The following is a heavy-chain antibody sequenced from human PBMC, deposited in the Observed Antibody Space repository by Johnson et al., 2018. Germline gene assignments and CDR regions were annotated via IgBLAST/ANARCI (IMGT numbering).Heavy chain of an antibody. CDR1: GFTFSHYG. D-gene: IGHD5/OR15-5a*01. V-gene: IGHV3-33*01. CDR3: AREAEYSVEYFQY. CDR2: IWFDGTNK. Sequence: VQLLESGGGVVQPGRSLRLSCAASGFTFSHYGMHWVRQAPGKGLEWLALIWFDGTNKYHADSVKGRFTISRDNSKNTLYRQMNSLRGEDTAVYYCAREAEYSVEYFQYWGQGTLVTVSS. J-gene: IGHJ1*01.